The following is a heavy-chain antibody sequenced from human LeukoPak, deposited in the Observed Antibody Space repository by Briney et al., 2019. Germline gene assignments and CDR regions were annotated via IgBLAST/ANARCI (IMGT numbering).Heavy chain of an antibody. CDR1: GYTFTIYG. J-gene: IGHJ6*03. D-gene: IGHD2-15*01. V-gene: IGHV1-18*01. Sequence: ASVKVSCKASGYTFTIYGISWVRQAPGQGLEWMGWISAYNGNTNYAQKLQGRVTMTTDTSTSTAYMELRSLRSDDTAVYYCARILDPVGYYYYYYMDVWGKGTTVTVSS. CDR3: ARILDPVGYYYYYYMDV. CDR2: ISAYNGNT.